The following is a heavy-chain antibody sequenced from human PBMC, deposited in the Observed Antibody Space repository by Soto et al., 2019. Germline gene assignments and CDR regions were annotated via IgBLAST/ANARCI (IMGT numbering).Heavy chain of an antibody. CDR3: AKDRGWSSADLEY. V-gene: IGHV3-30*18. Sequence: QVQLVESGGGVVQPGRSLRLSCAASGFTFSSFGMHWVRQAPGKGLEWVALISYDGSSDYYVDSVKGRLTISRDKSKNTLYLQMNSLSPEDTAVYYCAKDRGWSSADLEYWGQGTLVTVSS. J-gene: IGHJ4*02. D-gene: IGHD6-19*01. CDR1: GFTFSSFG. CDR2: ISYDGSSD.